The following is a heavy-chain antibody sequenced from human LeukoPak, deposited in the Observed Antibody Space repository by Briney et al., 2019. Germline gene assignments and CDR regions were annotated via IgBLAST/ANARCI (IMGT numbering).Heavy chain of an antibody. CDR1: GFTFSAYT. CDR3: ARDLTVTSTCWFDL. D-gene: IGHD4-11*01. V-gene: IGHV3-21*01. J-gene: IGHJ5*02. CDR2: ITGSSTYI. Sequence: GGSLRLSCAVSGFTFSAYTMNWVRQAPGKGLEWVSSITGSSTYIYYADSVKGRFTISRDNAKDSLYLQMNNLGPEDTAVYYCARDLTVTSTCWFDLWGQGTLVTVSS.